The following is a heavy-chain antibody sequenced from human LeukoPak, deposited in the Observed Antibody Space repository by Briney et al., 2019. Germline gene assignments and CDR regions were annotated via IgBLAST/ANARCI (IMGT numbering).Heavy chain of an antibody. CDR3: ARDEMDYWNGYYRGGFDY. D-gene: IGHD3-3*01. CDR1: GFIFTNYG. V-gene: IGHV1-18*01. Sequence: GASVKVSCEASGFIFTNYGFNWVRQAPGQGLEWMGWISAYNGNRNYAQNLQGRVTMTTDTSTSTAYMELRSLRSDDTAVYYCARDEMDYWNGYYRGGFDYWGQGTLVTVSS. J-gene: IGHJ4*02. CDR2: ISAYNGNR.